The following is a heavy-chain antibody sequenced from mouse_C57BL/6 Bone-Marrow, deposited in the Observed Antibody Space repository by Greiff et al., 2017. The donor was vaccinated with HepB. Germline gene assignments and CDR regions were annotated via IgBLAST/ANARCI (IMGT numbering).Heavy chain of an antibody. V-gene: IGHV5-16*01. D-gene: IGHD2-5*01. CDR2: INYDGSST. Sequence: EVQVVESEGGLVQPGSSMKLSCTASGFTFSDYYMAWVRQVPEKGLEWVANINYDGSSTYYLDSLKSRFIISRDNAKNILYLQMSSLKSEDTATYYCARAYYSNYVGYYAMDYWGQGTSVTVSS. J-gene: IGHJ4*01. CDR1: GFTFSDYY. CDR3: ARAYYSNYVGYYAMDY.